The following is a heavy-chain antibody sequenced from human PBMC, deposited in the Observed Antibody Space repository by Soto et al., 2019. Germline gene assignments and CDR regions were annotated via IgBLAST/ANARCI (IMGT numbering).Heavy chain of an antibody. Sequence: GGSLRLSCVASGITVSSYWMHWVRQVPGKGLVWVSRINRDGSSTNYADSVKGRFTISRDNAKDTLYLQMNSLSAEDTAVYYCAREAAVAGTVFDYWGQGILVTVSS. CDR2: INRDGSST. J-gene: IGHJ4*02. V-gene: IGHV3-74*01. CDR1: GITVSSYW. D-gene: IGHD6-19*01. CDR3: AREAAVAGTVFDY.